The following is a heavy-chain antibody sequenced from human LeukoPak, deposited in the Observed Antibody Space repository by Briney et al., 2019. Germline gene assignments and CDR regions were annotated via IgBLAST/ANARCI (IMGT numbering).Heavy chain of an antibody. CDR1: GGPNSSSIDF. Sequence: PSETLSHTYTVSGGPNSSSIDFCGWIRQPPGKGLGLLGCIYYSGSTYYNPSLKSRVTISVDTSKNQFSLKLSSVTAADTAVYYCARLGADYYGSGSYLEPFEYWGQGTLVTVSS. D-gene: IGHD3-10*01. CDR3: ARLGADYYGSGSYLEPFEY. CDR2: IYYSGST. J-gene: IGHJ4*02. V-gene: IGHV4-39*07.